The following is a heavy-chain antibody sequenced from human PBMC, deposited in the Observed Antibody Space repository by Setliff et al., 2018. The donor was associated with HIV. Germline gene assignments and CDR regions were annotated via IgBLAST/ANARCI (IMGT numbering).Heavy chain of an antibody. CDR3: ARAHFLVAMTRNWFDP. V-gene: IGHV1-2*06. CDR2: INPKSGVA. CDR1: GYTFTDFY. J-gene: IGHJ5*02. D-gene: IGHD5-12*01. Sequence: SVKVSCKASGYTFTDFYIHWVRQAPGQGLEWIGRINPKSGVADYLKKFQGRVTMTTDTSTNTAHMELIRPRFDDTAVYYCARAHFLVAMTRNWFDPRGQGTLVTVSS.